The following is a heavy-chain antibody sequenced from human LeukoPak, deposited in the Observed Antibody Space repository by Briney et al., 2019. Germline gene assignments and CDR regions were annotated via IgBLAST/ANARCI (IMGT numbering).Heavy chain of an antibody. CDR2: IYSGGST. Sequence: PGGSLRLSCAASGFTLSSNYMNWVRQAPGRGLECVSVIYSGGSTYYADSVKGRFAISRDNSKNTLYLQMNSLTAEDTAVYYCATRGAYSYGSGTYLGYWGQGTLVTVSS. CDR1: GFTLSSNY. V-gene: IGHV3-53*01. J-gene: IGHJ4*02. CDR3: ATRGAYSYGSGTYLGY. D-gene: IGHD3-10*01.